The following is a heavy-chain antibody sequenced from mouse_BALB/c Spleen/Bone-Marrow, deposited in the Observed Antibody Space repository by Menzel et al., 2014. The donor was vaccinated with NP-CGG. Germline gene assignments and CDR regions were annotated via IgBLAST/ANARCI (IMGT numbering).Heavy chain of an antibody. CDR1: GCAFTNYW. Sequence: LVESGAELVRPGTSVKVSCKASGCAFTNYWIEWIKQRPGQGLEWIGVINPGSGGINYNEKFKGKATLTADKSSSTAYMQLSSLTSDDSAVYFCARELVRGMDYWGQGTSVTVSS. D-gene: IGHD1-1*01. V-gene: IGHV1-54*01. CDR3: ARELVRGMDY. CDR2: INPGSGGI. J-gene: IGHJ4*01.